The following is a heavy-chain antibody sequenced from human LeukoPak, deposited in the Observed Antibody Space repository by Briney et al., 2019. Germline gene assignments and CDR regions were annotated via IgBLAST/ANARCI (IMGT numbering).Heavy chain of an antibody. D-gene: IGHD4-17*01. CDR2: ISGSGGST. CDR1: GFTFSSYA. Sequence: GGSLRLSCAASGFTFSSYAMSWVRRAPGKGLEWVSAISGSGGSTYYADSVKGRFTISRDNSKNTLYLQMNSLRAEDTAVYYCAKGDYGDYVNWFDPWGQGTLVTVSS. J-gene: IGHJ5*02. CDR3: AKGDYGDYVNWFDP. V-gene: IGHV3-23*01.